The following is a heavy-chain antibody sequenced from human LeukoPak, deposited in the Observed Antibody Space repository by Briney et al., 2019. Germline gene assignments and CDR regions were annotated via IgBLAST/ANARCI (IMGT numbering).Heavy chain of an antibody. V-gene: IGHV3-53*01. CDR1: GCPVSSNH. CDR2: IFGGGKT. Sequence: GGSLTLTCAVSGCPVSSNHWGWVRQAPGKGLEWVSVIFGGGKTSYAGSVQGRVTLSRDNSKNTLYLQMIRLRVEDTAVYYCAAWRGSSWFDYWGQGTLVTVSS. D-gene: IGHD6-13*01. J-gene: IGHJ4*02. CDR3: AAWRGSSWFDY.